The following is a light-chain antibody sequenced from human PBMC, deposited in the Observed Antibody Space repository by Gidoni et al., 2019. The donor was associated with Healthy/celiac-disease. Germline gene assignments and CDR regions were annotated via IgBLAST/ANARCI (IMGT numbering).Light chain of an antibody. Sequence: EIVLTQSPGTLSLSPGERATLSCRASQSVSSSYLAWYQQKPGQAPRLLIYGASSRATGIPDRFSGSGSGTDFTLTISRLEPEDFAVYYCQQYGSSRNTFGQXTKLEIK. CDR3: QQYGSSRNT. CDR2: GAS. J-gene: IGKJ2*01. CDR1: QSVSSSY. V-gene: IGKV3-20*01.